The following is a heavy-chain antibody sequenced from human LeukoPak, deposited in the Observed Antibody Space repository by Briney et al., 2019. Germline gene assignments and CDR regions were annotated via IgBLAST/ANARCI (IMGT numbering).Heavy chain of an antibody. CDR1: GYSFTSYW. V-gene: IGHV5-51*01. CDR2: IYPGDSDT. Sequence: GESLKISCKGSGYSFTSYWIGWVRQMPGKGLEWMGIIYPGDSDTRYSPSFQGQVTISADESISTAYLQWSSLKASDTAMYYCARLPGYCSSTSCYSSRYYYYYGMDVWGQGTTVTVSS. D-gene: IGHD2-2*01. J-gene: IGHJ6*02. CDR3: ARLPGYCSSTSCYSSRYYYYYGMDV.